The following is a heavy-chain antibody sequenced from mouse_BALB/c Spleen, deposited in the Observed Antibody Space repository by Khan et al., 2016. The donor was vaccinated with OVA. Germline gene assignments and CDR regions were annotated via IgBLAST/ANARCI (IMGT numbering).Heavy chain of an antibody. CDR3: AKESYYRYYINY. V-gene: IGHV3-2*02. Sequence: EVQLQESGPGLVKPSQSLSLTCTVTGYSITSGYAWNWIRQFPGNKLEWLGYISYSGVTSYTPSLKSRISITRDTSKNPFFLQLNSVTTEDTAAYNCAKESYYRYYINYWGQGTTLTVSS. J-gene: IGHJ2*01. CDR2: ISYSGVT. CDR1: GYSITSGYA. D-gene: IGHD2-12*01.